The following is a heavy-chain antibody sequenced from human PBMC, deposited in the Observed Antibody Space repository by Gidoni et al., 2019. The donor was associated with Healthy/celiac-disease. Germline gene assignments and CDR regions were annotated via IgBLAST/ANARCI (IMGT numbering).Heavy chain of an antibody. CDR3: AREGGHSSGGDWFDP. D-gene: IGHD6-19*01. V-gene: IGHV3-53*01. J-gene: IGHJ5*02. CDR2: IYSGGST. CDR1: GFTVSSNY. Sequence: EVQLVESGGGLIQPGGSLRLSCAASGFTVSSNYMSWVRQAPGKGLEWVSVIYSGGSTYYADSVKGRFTISRDNSKNTLYLQMNSLRAEDTAVYYCAREGGHSSGGDWFDPWGQGTLVTVSS.